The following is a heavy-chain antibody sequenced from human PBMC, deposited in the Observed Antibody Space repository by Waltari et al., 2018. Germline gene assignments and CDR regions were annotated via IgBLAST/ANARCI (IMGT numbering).Heavy chain of an antibody. Sequence: QVKLVGSGAEEKKPVASVKVSCKVSGYTLTELSMHWVRQARGKGLEWMGGFDPEDGETIYAQKFQGRVTMTEDTSTDTAYMELSSLRSEDTAVYYCATVTYYYGSGSYYFDYWGQGTLVTVSS. J-gene: IGHJ4*02. D-gene: IGHD3-10*01. V-gene: IGHV1-24*01. CDR1: GYTLTELS. CDR3: ATVTYYYGSGSYYFDY. CDR2: FDPEDGET.